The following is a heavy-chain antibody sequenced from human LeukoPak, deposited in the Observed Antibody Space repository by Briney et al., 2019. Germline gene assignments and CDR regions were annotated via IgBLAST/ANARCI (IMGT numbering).Heavy chain of an antibody. V-gene: IGHV3-23*01. CDR3: AKVSGWSWFDY. CDR2: ISGGGGST. D-gene: IGHD6-19*01. J-gene: IGHJ4*02. Sequence: GGSLRLSCAASGFTFSSYVMSWVRQAPGKGLEWVSAISGGGGSTYYADSVKGRFTISRDNSKNTLYLQMNSLRAEDTAVYYCAKVSGWSWFDYWGQGTLVTVSS. CDR1: GFTFSSYV.